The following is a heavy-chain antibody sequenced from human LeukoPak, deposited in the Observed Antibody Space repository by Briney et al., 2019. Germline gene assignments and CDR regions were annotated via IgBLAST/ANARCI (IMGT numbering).Heavy chain of an antibody. D-gene: IGHD6-19*01. CDR2: VTSRSAT. Sequence: PGGSLRLSCVASEFIFSSHGMSWVRQAPGKGLEWVSTVTSRSATHYTDSVKGRFITSRDSSKNTLFLQMNSLRAEDTALYYCTTTRPYGTTWAGAFEDWGQGTPVTGSS. V-gene: IGHV3-23*01. J-gene: IGHJ4*02. CDR1: EFIFSSHG. CDR3: TTTRPYGTTWAGAFED.